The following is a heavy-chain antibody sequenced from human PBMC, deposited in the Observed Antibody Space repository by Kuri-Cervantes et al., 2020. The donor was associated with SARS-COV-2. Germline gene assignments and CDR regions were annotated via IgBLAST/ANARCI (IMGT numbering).Heavy chain of an antibody. CDR1: GFTFSSYS. D-gene: IGHD3-16*01. CDR3: ARLDYLD. Sequence: ETLSLTCAASGFTFSSYSMNWVRQAPGKGLEWVSYISGSSRTTFYAESVKGRFTISRDNAKNSLYLQMNSLRDEDTAVYYCARLDYLDWGQGTLVTVSS. CDR2: ISGSSRTT. V-gene: IGHV3-48*02. J-gene: IGHJ4*02.